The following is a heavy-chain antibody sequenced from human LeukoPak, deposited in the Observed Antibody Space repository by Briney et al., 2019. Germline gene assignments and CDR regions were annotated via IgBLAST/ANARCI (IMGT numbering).Heavy chain of an antibody. Sequence: GGSLRLSCRTSGFTFSSYAMSWVRQAPGKGLEWVSAIGGSGGSTYSADSVKGRFTISRGNSKNILYLQMNSPRAEDTAIYYCAKTNLIVVPSTIRRGGFFDYWGQGTLVTVSS. CDR1: GFTFSSYA. D-gene: IGHD2-2*01. V-gene: IGHV3-23*01. CDR2: IGGSGGST. CDR3: AKTNLIVVPSTIRRGGFFDY. J-gene: IGHJ4*02.